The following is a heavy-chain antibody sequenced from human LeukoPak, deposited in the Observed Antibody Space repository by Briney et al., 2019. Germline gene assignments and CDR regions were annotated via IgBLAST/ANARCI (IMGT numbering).Heavy chain of an antibody. CDR3: ARAPYYDSSGYYWFDP. J-gene: IGHJ5*02. V-gene: IGHV4-4*07. Sequence: PSETLSLTCTVSGGSISSYYWSWIRQPAGKGLEWIGRIYTSGSTNYNPSLKSRVTMSVDTSKNQFSLKLSSVTAADTAVYYCARAPYYDSSGYYWFDPWGQGTLVTVSS. CDR1: GGSISSYY. D-gene: IGHD3-22*01. CDR2: IYTSGST.